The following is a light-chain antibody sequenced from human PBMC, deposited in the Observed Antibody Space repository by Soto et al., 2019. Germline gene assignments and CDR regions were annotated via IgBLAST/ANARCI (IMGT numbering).Light chain of an antibody. CDR1: SNDV. CDR3: ISYTSSNTLV. Sequence: QSALTQPASVSGSPGQSITISCTGTSNDVSWYQQQPGKAPKLMIYDDTNRPSGVSNRFSGSKSGNTASLTISGLQAEDEADYYCISYTSSNTLVFGGGTKLTVL. V-gene: IGLV2-14*03. CDR2: DDT. J-gene: IGLJ3*02.